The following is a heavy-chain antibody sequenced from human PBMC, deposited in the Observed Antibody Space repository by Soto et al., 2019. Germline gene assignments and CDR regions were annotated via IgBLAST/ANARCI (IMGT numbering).Heavy chain of an antibody. V-gene: IGHV1-2*02. D-gene: IGHD1-26*01. CDR3: GRGRSGQIVVFY. CDR2: IGPESGAT. CDR1: GYTFTGHY. J-gene: IGHJ4*02. Sequence: GASVNVSCKSSGYTFTGHYIHWVRQAPEQGPEWMGEIGPESGATRYAQKFQGRVTMTRDMSITTVYMELNNLSPDDTAVYYCGRGRSGQIVVFYWGQGTPVTSPQ.